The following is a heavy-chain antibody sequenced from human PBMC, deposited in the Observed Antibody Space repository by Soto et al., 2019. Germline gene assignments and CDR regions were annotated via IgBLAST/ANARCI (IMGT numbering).Heavy chain of an antibody. D-gene: IGHD3-3*01. CDR2: INHSGST. CDR1: GGSFSGYY. Sequence: SETLSLTCAVYGGSFSGYYWSWIRQPPGKGLEWIGEINHSGSTNYNPSLKSRVTISVDTSKNQFSLKLSSVTAADTAVYYCAREKSYDFWSGYYTGGDAFDIWGQGTMVTVSS. CDR3: AREKSYDFWSGYYTGGDAFDI. V-gene: IGHV4-34*01. J-gene: IGHJ3*02.